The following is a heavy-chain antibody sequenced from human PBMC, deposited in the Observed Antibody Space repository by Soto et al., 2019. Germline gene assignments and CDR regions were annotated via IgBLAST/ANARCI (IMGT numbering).Heavy chain of an antibody. Sequence: QVQLQESGPGLVKPSGTLSLTCAVSGGSISSSNWWSWVRQPPGKGLEWIGEIYHSGITNYNPSLKIRVTISVDKSTNQFSLKLSSVTAADMAVYYCARVYGSGRYYEVPRVWDVWGKGTTVTVSS. J-gene: IGHJ6*04. D-gene: IGHD3-10*01. V-gene: IGHV4-4*02. CDR3: ARVYGSGRYYEVPRVWDV. CDR2: IYHSGIT. CDR1: GGSISSSNW.